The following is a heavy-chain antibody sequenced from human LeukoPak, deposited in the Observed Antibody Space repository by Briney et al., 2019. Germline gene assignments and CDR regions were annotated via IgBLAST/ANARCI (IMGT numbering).Heavy chain of an antibody. CDR2: INHSGST. J-gene: IGHJ3*02. CDR3: ASVGPIVVVPAASDAFDI. CDR1: GGSFSGYY. V-gene: IGHV4-34*01. D-gene: IGHD2-2*01. Sequence: SETLSLTCAVYGGSFSGYYWSWVRQPPGKGLEWIGEINHSGSTNYNPSLKSRVTISVDTSKNQFSLKLNSVTAADTAVYYCASVGPIVVVPAASDAFDIWGQGTMVTVSS.